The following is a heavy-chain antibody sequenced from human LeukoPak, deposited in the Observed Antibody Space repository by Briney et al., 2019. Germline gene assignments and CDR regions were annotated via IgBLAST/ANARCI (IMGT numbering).Heavy chain of an antibody. V-gene: IGHV3-33*01. CDR2: IWYDGSNK. J-gene: IGHJ4*02. CDR3: ARTERTIAARHSVDF. D-gene: IGHD6-6*01. CDR1: GFTFSSYG. Sequence: GGSLRLSCAASGFTFSSYGMHWVRQAPGKGLEWVAVIWYDGSNKYYADSVKGRFTISRDNSKNTLYLQMNSLRAEDTAVYYCARTERTIAARHSVDFWGQGTLVTVSS.